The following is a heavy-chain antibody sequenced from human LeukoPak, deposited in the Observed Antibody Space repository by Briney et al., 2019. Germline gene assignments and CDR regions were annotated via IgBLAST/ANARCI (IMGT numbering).Heavy chain of an antibody. J-gene: IGHJ3*01. V-gene: IGHV3-30*02. CDR1: GFTFSNYG. D-gene: IGHD3-9*01. Sequence: GGSLRLSCAASGFTFSNYGMHWVRQAPGKGLEWVAFIRYDGSNKYYADSVKGRFTISRDNSKNTLYLQMNNLRAEDTAVYYCAKRTRTYDTSDAFDVWGQGTVVAVSS. CDR2: IRYDGSNK. CDR3: AKRTRTYDTSDAFDV.